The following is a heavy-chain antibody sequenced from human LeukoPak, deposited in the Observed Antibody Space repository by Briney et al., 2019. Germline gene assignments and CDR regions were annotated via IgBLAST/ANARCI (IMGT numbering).Heavy chain of an antibody. CDR3: ARTTEDCSSTSCYQYWFDP. V-gene: IGHV4-59*01. CDR1: GGSISNYY. J-gene: IGHJ5*02. Sequence: SETLSLTCSVSGGSISNYYWSWIRQPPGKGLEWIGYIYYSGSTSYNPSLKSRVTISVDTSKNQISLKVRSVTAADTAVYYCARTTEDCSSTSCYQYWFDPWGQGTLVTVSS. CDR2: IYYSGST. D-gene: IGHD2-2*01.